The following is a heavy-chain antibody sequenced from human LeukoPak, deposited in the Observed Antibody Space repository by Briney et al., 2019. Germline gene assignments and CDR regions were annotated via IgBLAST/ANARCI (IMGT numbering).Heavy chain of an antibody. CDR3: ARRDSSSSGYNWFDP. CDR1: GYSFTSYW. CDR2: IYPGDSDT. Sequence: HGESLKISCECSGYSFTSYWIGWVRQMPGKGVELMGIIYPGDSDTRYSPSFQGQVTSSADKSISTAYLQWSSLKASDTAMYYCARRDSSSSGYNWFDPWGQGTLVTVSS. V-gene: IGHV5-51*01. D-gene: IGHD6-6*01. J-gene: IGHJ5*02.